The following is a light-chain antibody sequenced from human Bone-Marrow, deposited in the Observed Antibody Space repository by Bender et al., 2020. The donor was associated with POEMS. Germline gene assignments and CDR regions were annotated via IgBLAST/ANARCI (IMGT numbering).Light chain of an antibody. V-gene: IGLV2-11*01. Sequence: QSALSQPRSVSGSPGQSVTISCTGTSSDVGLYNYVSWYQQHPGKAPKLMIYDVTKRPSGVPDRFSGSKSGNTASLTISGLQADDEADYYCSSYAGSNNSVFGGGTKLAVL. CDR2: DVT. J-gene: IGLJ3*02. CDR1: SSDVGLYNY. CDR3: SSYAGSNNSV.